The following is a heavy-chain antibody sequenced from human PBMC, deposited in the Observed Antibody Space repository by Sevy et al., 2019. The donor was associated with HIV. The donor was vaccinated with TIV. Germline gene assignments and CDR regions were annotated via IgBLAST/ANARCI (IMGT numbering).Heavy chain of an antibody. D-gene: IGHD2-15*01. CDR2: ISYSGST. Sequence: SETLSLTCTISGVSVSSGTYHWSWIRQPPGKGLEWIGYISYSGSTKYNPSLMGRVTISGDTSSNQFFLKLSSVTAADTAIYYCGRHSPTSGHDYWGQGTLVTVSS. CDR1: GVSVSSGTYH. J-gene: IGHJ4*02. V-gene: IGHV4-61*01. CDR3: GRHSPTSGHDY.